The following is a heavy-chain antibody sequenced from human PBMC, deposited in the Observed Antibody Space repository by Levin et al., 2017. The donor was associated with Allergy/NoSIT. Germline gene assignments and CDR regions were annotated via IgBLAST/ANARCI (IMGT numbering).Heavy chain of an antibody. CDR2: ISYDGSNK. CDR3: ARVHRSGGYEGYFYYDSSGPNYYFDY. J-gene: IGHJ4*02. D-gene: IGHD3-22*01. CDR1: GFTFSSYA. V-gene: IGHV3-30-3*01. Sequence: PGGSLRLSCAASGFTFSSYAMHWVRQAPGKGLEWVAVISYDGSNKYYADSVKGRFTISRDNSKNTLYLQMNSLRAEDTAVYYCARVHRSGGYEGYFYYDSSGPNYYFDYWGQGTLVTVSS.